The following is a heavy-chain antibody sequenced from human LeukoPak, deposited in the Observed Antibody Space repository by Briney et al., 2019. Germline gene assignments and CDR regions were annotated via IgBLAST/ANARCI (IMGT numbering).Heavy chain of an antibody. J-gene: IGHJ3*02. CDR3: ARDLSTTPMITFGGVIKPDAFDI. Sequence: EASVKVSCKASGYTFTGYYMHWVRQAPGQGLEWMGWINPNSGGTNYAQKFQGRVTMTRDTSISTAYMELSRLRSDDTAVYYCARDLSTTPMITFGGVIKPDAFDIWGQGTMVTVSS. CDR1: GYTFTGYY. D-gene: IGHD3-16*01. V-gene: IGHV1-2*02. CDR2: INPNSGGT.